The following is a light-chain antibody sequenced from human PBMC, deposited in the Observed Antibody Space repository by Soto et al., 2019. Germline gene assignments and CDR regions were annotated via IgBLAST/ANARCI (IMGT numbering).Light chain of an antibody. CDR3: QQINAYPIT. CDR1: QGIRSS. CDR2: TAS. J-gene: IGKJ5*01. Sequence: IQLTQSPSSLSASVGDSVTNTCRASQGIRSSLAWYQQKPRIAPKLLIYTASTLQSGVPSKFSGSGSGTDFTLTISSLQPEDFATYYCQQINAYPITFGQGTRLEIK. V-gene: IGKV1-9*01.